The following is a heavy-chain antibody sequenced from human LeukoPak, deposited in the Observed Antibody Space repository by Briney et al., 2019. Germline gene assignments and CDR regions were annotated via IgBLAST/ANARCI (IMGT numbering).Heavy chain of an antibody. CDR2: INPSGGST. J-gene: IGHJ6*02. CDR1: GYTFTSYY. Sequence: ASVKVSCKASGYTFTSYYMHWVRQAPGQGLEWMGIINPSGGSTSYAQKFQGRVTMTRDTSTSTAYMELRSLTSDDTAVYYCARDPLRSTWSTYYNALDVWGQGTTVTVSS. D-gene: IGHD6-13*01. CDR3: ARDPLRSTWSTYYNALDV. V-gene: IGHV1-46*01.